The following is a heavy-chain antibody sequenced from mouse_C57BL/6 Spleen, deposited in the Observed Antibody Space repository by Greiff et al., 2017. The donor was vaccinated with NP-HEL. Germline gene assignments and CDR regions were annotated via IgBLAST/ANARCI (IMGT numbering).Heavy chain of an antibody. CDR3: ERVDYYGSPLLAY. D-gene: IGHD1-1*01. Sequence: EVQLQQSGPELVKPGASVKMSCKASGYTFTDYNMHWVKQSHGKSLEWIGYINPNNGGTSYNQKFKGKATLTVNKSSSTDYMELRSLTSEDSAVYYCERVDYYGSPLLAYWGQGTRVTVSA. CDR1: GYTFTDYN. J-gene: IGHJ3*01. CDR2: INPNNGGT. V-gene: IGHV1-22*01.